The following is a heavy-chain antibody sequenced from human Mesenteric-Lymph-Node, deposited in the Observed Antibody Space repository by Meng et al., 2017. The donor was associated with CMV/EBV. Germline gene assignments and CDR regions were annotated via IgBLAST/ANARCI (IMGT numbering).Heavy chain of an antibody. J-gene: IGHJ4*02. CDR2: IYYTGST. V-gene: IGHV4-4*02. CDR1: GDSISSSNW. CDR3: ASRNLGSFDY. D-gene: IGHD3-10*01. Sequence: LTCAGSGDSISSSNWWSWVRQPPGKGLEWIGEIYYTGSTNYYPSLKSRVTISVDKSKNQFSLKVSSVTAADTAVYYCASRNLGSFDYWGQGTLVTVSS.